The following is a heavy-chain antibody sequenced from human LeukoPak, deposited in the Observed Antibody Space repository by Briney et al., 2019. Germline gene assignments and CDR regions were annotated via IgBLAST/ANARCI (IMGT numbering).Heavy chain of an antibody. CDR2: ISYDGSNK. D-gene: IGHD3-22*01. CDR3: AKFPGDSSFDY. Sequence: GGSLRLSCAASGFTFSSYGMYWVRQAPGKGLEWVAVISYDGSNKYYADSVKGRFTISRDNSKNTLYLQMNSLRAEDTAVYYCAKFPGDSSFDYWGQGTLVTVSS. J-gene: IGHJ4*02. CDR1: GFTFSSYG. V-gene: IGHV3-30*18.